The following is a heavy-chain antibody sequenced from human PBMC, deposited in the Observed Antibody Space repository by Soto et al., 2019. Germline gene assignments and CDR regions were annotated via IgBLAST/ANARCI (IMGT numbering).Heavy chain of an antibody. Sequence: QVQLVQSGAEVKKPGSSVKVSCKASGGTFGSYAISWVRQAPGQGLEWMGGIIPIPGTANYAQKFQGRVTIAADESTSTAYMELSIVRSEDTAVYYCARSQGSSTSLEIYYYVYYGMAVWGQGTTVTVYS. J-gene: IGHJ6*02. CDR1: GGTFGSYA. CDR3: ARSQGSSTSLEIYYYVYYGMAV. D-gene: IGHD2-2*01. V-gene: IGHV1-69*01. CDR2: IIPIPGTA.